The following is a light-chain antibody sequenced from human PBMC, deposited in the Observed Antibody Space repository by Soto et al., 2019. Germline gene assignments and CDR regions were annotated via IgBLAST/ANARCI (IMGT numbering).Light chain of an antibody. Sequence: QSVLTQPASVSGSPEQSITISCTGTSSDVGGYNYVSWYQQHPGKAPKLMIYEVSKRPSEVSNRFSGSKSGNTASLTISGLQPEDEADYYCNSYTNRYTFVLGTGTKVTVL. J-gene: IGLJ1*01. CDR2: EVS. CDR3: NSYTNRYTFV. V-gene: IGLV2-14*01. CDR1: SSDVGGYNY.